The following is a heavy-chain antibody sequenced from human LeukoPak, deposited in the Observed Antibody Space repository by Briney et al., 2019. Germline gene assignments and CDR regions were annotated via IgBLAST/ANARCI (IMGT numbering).Heavy chain of an antibody. Sequence: PGGSLRLSCAASGFTFDIYAMHWVRQAPGKGLEWVAVISYDGSNKYYAESVKGRFTISRDNAKNTLCLEMNSLGDEDTAMYYCARGGDYAYWGQGTLVTVSS. J-gene: IGHJ4*02. CDR2: ISYDGSNK. CDR3: ARGGDYAY. CDR1: GFTFDIYA. D-gene: IGHD4-17*01. V-gene: IGHV3-30-3*01.